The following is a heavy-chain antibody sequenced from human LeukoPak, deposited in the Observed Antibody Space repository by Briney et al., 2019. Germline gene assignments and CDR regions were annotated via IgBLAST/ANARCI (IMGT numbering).Heavy chain of an antibody. V-gene: IGHV1-8*01. CDR1: GYTFTSYD. CDR2: MNPNSGNT. CDR3: ARGHPTVVTVLSDY. D-gene: IGHD4-23*01. J-gene: IGHJ4*02. Sequence: ASVKVSCKASGYTFTSYDINWVRQATGQGLDWLGWMNPNSGNTGYAQKFQGRVTMTRNTCRSTAYMELSSLRSEDTAVYYCARGHPTVVTVLSDYWGQGTLVTVSS.